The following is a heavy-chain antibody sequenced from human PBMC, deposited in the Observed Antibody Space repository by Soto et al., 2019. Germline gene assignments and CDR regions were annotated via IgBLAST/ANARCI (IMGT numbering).Heavy chain of an antibody. CDR1: GFTFDDYT. V-gene: IGHV3-43*01. D-gene: IGHD1-20*01. J-gene: IGHJ5*02. Sequence: EVQLVESGGVVVQPGGSLRLSCAASGFTFDDYTMHWVRQAPGKGLEWVSLISWDGGSTYYADSVKGRFTISRDNSKNSLYLQMNSLRTEDTALYYCAKDISGITGTAGWFDPWGQGTLVTVSS. CDR3: AKDISGITGTAGWFDP. CDR2: ISWDGGST.